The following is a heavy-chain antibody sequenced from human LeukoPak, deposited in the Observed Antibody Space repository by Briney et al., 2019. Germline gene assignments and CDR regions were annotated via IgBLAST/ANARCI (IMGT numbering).Heavy chain of an antibody. D-gene: IGHD2-2*01. CDR2: ISAYNGNT. CDR1: GYTFTSYG. V-gene: IGHV1-18*01. Sequence: ASVKVSCKASGYTFTSYGISWVRRAPGQRLEWMGWISAYNGNTNYAQKLQGRVTMTTDTSTSTAYMELRSLRSDDTAVYYCARSSGGYQLHNAFDIWGQGTMVTASS. CDR3: ARSSGGYQLHNAFDI. J-gene: IGHJ3*02.